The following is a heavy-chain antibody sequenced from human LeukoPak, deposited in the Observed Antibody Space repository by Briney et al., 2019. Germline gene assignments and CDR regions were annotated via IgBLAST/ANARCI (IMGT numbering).Heavy chain of an antibody. CDR1: GFTFSDYY. D-gene: IGHD3-22*01. J-gene: IGHJ4*02. V-gene: IGHV3-11*01. Sequence: GGSLRVSCAASGFTFSDYYMSWIRQALGKGLEWVSYICSSGSTIYYADSVRGRFTISRDNAKNSLYLQMDSLRDEDTAVYYCARERGYYYDSSGTYWGQGTLVTVSS. CDR3: ARERGYYYDSSGTY. CDR2: ICSSGSTI.